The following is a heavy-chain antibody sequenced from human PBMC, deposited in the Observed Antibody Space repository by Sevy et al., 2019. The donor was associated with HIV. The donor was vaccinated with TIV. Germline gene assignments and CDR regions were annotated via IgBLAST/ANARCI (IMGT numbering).Heavy chain of an antibody. V-gene: IGHV3-21*05. Sequence: GGSLRLSCAASGFTFSDYDMNWVRQAPGKGLEWVSFISSRSSYIYYADSLKGRGTISRDNAYNSLFLQMHSLRAEDTAVYYCARAVDYYDSGGLYYWGQGALVTVSS. CDR3: ARAVDYYDSGGLYY. D-gene: IGHD3-22*01. CDR1: GFTFSDYD. CDR2: ISSRSSYI. J-gene: IGHJ4*02.